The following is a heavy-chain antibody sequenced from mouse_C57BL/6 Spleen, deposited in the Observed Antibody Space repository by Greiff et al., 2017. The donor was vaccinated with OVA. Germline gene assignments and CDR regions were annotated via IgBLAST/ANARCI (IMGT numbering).Heavy chain of an antibody. Sequence: VQLQQSGPELVKPGASVKISCKASGYSFTGYYMNWVKQSPEKSLEWIGEINPSTGGTTYNQKFKAKATLTVDKSSSTAYMQLKSLTSEDSAVYYCARSRAIEYDYDYWGQGTTLTVSS. D-gene: IGHD2-4*01. CDR2: INPSTGGT. V-gene: IGHV1-42*01. J-gene: IGHJ2*01. CDR1: GYSFTGYY. CDR3: ARSRAIEYDYDY.